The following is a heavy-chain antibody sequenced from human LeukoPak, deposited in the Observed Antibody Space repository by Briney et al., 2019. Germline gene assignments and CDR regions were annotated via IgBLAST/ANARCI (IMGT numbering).Heavy chain of an antibody. Sequence: SETLPLTCTVSGGSISSYYWSWIRQPPGKGLEWIGYIYYSGSTNYNPSLKSRVTISVDTSKNQFSLKLSSVTAADTAVYYCARHGHPSSWYNYWGQGTLVTVSS. J-gene: IGHJ4*02. CDR1: GGSISSYY. D-gene: IGHD6-13*01. CDR3: ARHGHPSSWYNY. V-gene: IGHV4-59*08. CDR2: IYYSGST.